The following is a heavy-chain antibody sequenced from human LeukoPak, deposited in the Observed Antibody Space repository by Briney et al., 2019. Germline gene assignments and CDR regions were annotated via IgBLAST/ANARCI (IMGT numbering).Heavy chain of an antibody. CDR3: ARDNGAEMATIYFDY. D-gene: IGHD5-24*01. CDR2: IYTSGST. CDR1: GGSISSYY. J-gene: IGHJ4*02. Sequence: SETLSLTCTVSGGSISSYYWSWIRQPAGKGLEWIGRIYTSGSTNYNPSLKSRVTMSVDTSKNQFSLKLSSVTAADTAVYYCARDNGAEMATIYFDYWGQGTLVTVSS. V-gene: IGHV4-4*07.